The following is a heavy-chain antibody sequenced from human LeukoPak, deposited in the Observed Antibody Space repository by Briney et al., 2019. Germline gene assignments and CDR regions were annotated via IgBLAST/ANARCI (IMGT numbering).Heavy chain of an antibody. V-gene: IGHV1-18*01. CDR3: ARDPVAAMITFGSLDY. CDR1: GYTFTSYG. J-gene: IGHJ4*02. D-gene: IGHD3-16*01. CDR2: ISAYNGNT. Sequence: GASVKVSCKASGYTFTSYGISWVRQAPGQGLEWMGWISAYNGNTNYAQKLQGRVTMTTDTSTSTAYMELRSLRSDDTAVYYCARDPVAAMITFGSLDYWGQGTLVTVSS.